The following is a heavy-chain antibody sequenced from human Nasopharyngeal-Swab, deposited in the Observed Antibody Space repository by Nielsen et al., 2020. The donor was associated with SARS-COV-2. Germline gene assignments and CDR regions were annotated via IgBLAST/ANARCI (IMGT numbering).Heavy chain of an antibody. D-gene: IGHD3-3*01. CDR2: IKQDGSEK. Sequence: GESLKISCAASGFTFSSYWMSWVRQAPGKRLEWVASIKQDGSEKNYVDSVKGRFTISRDNAKNSLYLQMNSLRAEDTAVYYCARAYTVTIFGVVTAPGWFDPWGQGTLVTVSS. CDR1: GFTFSSYW. CDR3: ARAYTVTIFGVVTAPGWFDP. J-gene: IGHJ5*02. V-gene: IGHV3-7*02.